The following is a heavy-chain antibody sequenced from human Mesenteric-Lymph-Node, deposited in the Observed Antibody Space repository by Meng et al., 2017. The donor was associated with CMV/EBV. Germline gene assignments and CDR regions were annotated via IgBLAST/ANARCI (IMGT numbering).Heavy chain of an antibody. CDR2: INHSGVP. V-gene: IGHV4-34*01. CDR3: ARGSDIPVNNY. Sequence: QVQLQQWGAGLLKPSETLSLTCAVYGGSFSGYYWSWIRQPPGKGLEWIGEINHSGVPNYNPSLKSRVTISLDRSKNQFSLKLSSVTAEDTAVYYCARGSDIPVNNYWGQGNPGHRLL. J-gene: IGHJ4*02. D-gene: IGHD2-15*01. CDR1: GGSFSGYY.